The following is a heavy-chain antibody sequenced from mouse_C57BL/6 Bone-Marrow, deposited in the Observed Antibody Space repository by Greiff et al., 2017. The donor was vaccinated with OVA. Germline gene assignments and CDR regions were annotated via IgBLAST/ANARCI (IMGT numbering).Heavy chain of an antibody. D-gene: IGHD1-1*01. CDR1: GFTFTNYW. CDR2: IYPGGGYT. Sequence: VQLQESGAELVRPGTSVKMSCKASGFTFTNYWIGWAKQRPGHGLEWIGDIYPGGGYTNYNEKFKGKATLTADKSSSTAYMQFSSLKSADSAIYYCAREGVYYGSSPCWYFDVWGTRTTVTVSS. CDR3: AREGVYYGSSPCWYFDV. V-gene: IGHV1-63*01. J-gene: IGHJ1*03.